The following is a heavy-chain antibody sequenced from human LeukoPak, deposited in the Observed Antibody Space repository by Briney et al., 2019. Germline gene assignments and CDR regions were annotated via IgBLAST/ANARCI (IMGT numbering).Heavy chain of an antibody. J-gene: IGHJ4*02. V-gene: IGHV4-59*01. Sequence: SETLSLTCAVYGGSFSGYYWSWIRQPPGKGLEWIGYIYYTGSTNYNPSLKSRVTMSVDTSKNQFSLNLKSVTPEDTAVYYCARNLIPEQLVLNFWGQGTLVTVSS. CDR1: GGSFSGYY. CDR3: ARNLIPEQLVLNF. CDR2: IYYTGST. D-gene: IGHD6-13*01.